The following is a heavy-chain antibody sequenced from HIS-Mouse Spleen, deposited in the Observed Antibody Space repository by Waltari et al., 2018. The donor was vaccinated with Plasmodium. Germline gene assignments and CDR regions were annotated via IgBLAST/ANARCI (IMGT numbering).Heavy chain of an antibody. CDR1: GFPFRSYG. V-gene: IGHV3-33*06. J-gene: IGHJ3*02. Sequence: QVQLVESGGGVVQPGRSLRLSCAASGFPFRSYGMHWVRQAPGKGLEWVAVIWYDGSNKYYADSVKGRFTISRDNSKNTLYLQMNSLRAEDTAVYYCAKEEGNWNDDDAFDIWGQGTMVTVSS. D-gene: IGHD1-1*01. CDR2: IWYDGSNK. CDR3: AKEEGNWNDDDAFDI.